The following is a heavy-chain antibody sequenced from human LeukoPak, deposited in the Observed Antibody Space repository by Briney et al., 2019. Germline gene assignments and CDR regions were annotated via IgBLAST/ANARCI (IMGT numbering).Heavy chain of an antibody. CDR1: GGSISSYY. V-gene: IGHV4-59*12. J-gene: IGHJ3*02. CDR2: IYHSGST. CDR3: ARDHPEYYDFWSGYPTGI. Sequence: SETLSLTCTVSGGSISSYYWSWIRQPPGKGLEWIGYIYHSGSTYYNPSLKSRVTISVDRSKNQFSLKLSSVTAADTAVYYCARDHPEYYDFWSGYPTGIWGQGTMVTVSS. D-gene: IGHD3-3*01.